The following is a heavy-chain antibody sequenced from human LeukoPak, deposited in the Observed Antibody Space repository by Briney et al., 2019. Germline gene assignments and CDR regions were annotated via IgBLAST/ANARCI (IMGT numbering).Heavy chain of an antibody. CDR1: GGSFSGYY. D-gene: IGHD6-13*01. CDR3: ARGPSSSWFSRVWRNWFDP. V-gene: IGHV4-34*01. CDR2: INHSEST. Sequence: SETLSLTCAVYGGSFSGYYWSWIRQPPGKGLEWIGEINHSESTNYNPSLKSRVTISVDTSKNQFSLKLSSVTAADTAVYYCARGPSSSWFSRVWRNWFDPWGQGTLVTVSS. J-gene: IGHJ5*02.